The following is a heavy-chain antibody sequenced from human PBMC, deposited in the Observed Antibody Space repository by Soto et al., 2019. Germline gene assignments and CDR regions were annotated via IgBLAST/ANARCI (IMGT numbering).Heavy chain of an antibody. CDR1: GYTFTTYG. V-gene: IGHV1-18*01. J-gene: IGHJ6*03. Sequence: ASVKVSCKASGYTFTTYGISWVRQAPGQGLEWMGWISPYNGDTHYAERFQGRLTMTTDTSATSAYMVLRTLSSDDRAVYFCARALSMAQYYYYMDVSGKGTTVTV. CDR2: ISPYNGDT. CDR3: ARALSMAQYYYYMDV.